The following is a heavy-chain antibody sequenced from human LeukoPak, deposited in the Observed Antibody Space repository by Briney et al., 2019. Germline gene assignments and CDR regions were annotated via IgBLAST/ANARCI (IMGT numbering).Heavy chain of an antibody. D-gene: IGHD2-15*01. CDR2: INWNSGNI. J-gene: IGHJ6*02. Sequence: GGSLRLSCAGAGFTFDDSVTHWVRQAPGKGLEWVSTINWNSGNIGYADSVKGRFTISRDNAKNSLFLQMNSLRTEDTALYYCAKGGHPTRYYYGMDVWGQGTTVTVSS. CDR3: AKGGHPTRYYYGMDV. CDR1: GFTFDDSV. V-gene: IGHV3-9*01.